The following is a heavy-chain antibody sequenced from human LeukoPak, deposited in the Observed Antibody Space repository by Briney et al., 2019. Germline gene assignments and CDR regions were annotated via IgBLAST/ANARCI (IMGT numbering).Heavy chain of an antibody. D-gene: IGHD3-22*01. J-gene: IGHJ6*02. CDR2: MDPNSGNT. CDR3: ARGNYYDSSGYYWGVGYYYGMDV. V-gene: IGHV1-8*02. CDR1: GYNFNTYG. Sequence: ASVKVSCKASGYNFNTYGITWVRQATGQGLEWMGWMDPNSGNTGYAQKFQGRVTMTRNTSISTAYMELSSLRSEDTAVYYCARGNYYDSSGYYWGVGYYYGMDVWGQGTTVTVSS.